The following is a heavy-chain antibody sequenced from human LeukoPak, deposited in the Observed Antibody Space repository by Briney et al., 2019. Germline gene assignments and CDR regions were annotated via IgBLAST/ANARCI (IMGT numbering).Heavy chain of an antibody. V-gene: IGHV3-30*03. J-gene: IGHJ5*02. CDR3: ARGPGLNWFDP. Sequence: TGGSLRLSCAASGFTFSSYGMHWVRQAPGKGLEWVAVISYDGSNKYYADSVKGRFTISRDNSKNTLYLQMNSLRAEDTAVYYCARGPGLNWFDPWGQGTLVTVSS. CDR2: ISYDGSNK. CDR1: GFTFSSYG.